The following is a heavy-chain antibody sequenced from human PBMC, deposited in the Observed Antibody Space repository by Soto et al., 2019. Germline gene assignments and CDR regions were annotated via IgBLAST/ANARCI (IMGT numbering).Heavy chain of an antibody. CDR2: IYYSGST. CDR1: GGSLSSGDYY. V-gene: IGHV4-30-4*01. CDR3: ARFIDSSSILDY. J-gene: IGHJ4*02. Sequence: QVQLPESGPGLVKPSQTLSLTCTVYGGSLSSGDYYWGWIRQPPGKGMEWIGYIYYSGSTYYNPSLKSRVTISVDTYKNQFSLKLGSVTAADTAVYYCARFIDSSSILDYWGQGTLVTVSS. D-gene: IGHD6-13*01.